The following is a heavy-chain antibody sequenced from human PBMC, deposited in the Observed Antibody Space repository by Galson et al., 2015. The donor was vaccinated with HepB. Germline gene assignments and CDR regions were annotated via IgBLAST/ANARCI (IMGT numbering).Heavy chain of an antibody. CDR2: IKQDGSEK. CDR3: ARLDTAMVNYYYGMDV. J-gene: IGHJ6*02. V-gene: IGHV3-7*03. Sequence: SLRLSCAASGFTFSSYWMSRVRQAPGKGLEWVANIKQDGSEKYYVDSVKGRFTISRDNAKNSLYLQMNSLRAEDTAVYYCARLDTAMVNYYYGMDVWGQGTTVTVSS. D-gene: IGHD5-18*01. CDR1: GFTFSSYW.